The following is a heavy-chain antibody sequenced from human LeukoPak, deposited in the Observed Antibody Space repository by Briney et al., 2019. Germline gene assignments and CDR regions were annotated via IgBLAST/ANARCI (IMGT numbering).Heavy chain of an antibody. J-gene: IGHJ4*02. V-gene: IGHV4-34*01. CDR3: ARGSRSSTSCYLNY. CDR2: INHSGST. Sequence: SETLSLTCAVYGGSFSGYYWSWIRQPPGKGLEWIGEINHSGSTNHNPSLKSRVTISVDTSKNQLSLKLSSVTAADTAVYYCARGSRSSTSCYLNYWGQGTLVTVSS. D-gene: IGHD2-2*01. CDR1: GGSFSGYY.